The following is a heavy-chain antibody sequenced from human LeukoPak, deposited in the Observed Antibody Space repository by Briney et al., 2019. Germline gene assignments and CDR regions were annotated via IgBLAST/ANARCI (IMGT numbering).Heavy chain of an antibody. CDR3: AKRDLVRGVN. V-gene: IGHV3-23*01. CDR1: GFTFSNYA. Sequence: GGSLRLSCAASGFTFSNYAMNWVRQAPGKGLEWVSAISASGGSTYYADSVKGRFTISRDNSKNTLYLQMNSLRAEDTAVYYCAKRDLVRGVNWGQGILVTVSS. J-gene: IGHJ4*02. D-gene: IGHD3-10*01. CDR2: ISASGGST.